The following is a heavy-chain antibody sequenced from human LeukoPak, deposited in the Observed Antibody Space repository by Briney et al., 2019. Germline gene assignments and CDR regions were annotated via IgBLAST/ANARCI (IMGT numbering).Heavy chain of an antibody. Sequence: GESLKISCKGSGYSFTSYWIGWVRQMPGKGLEWMGIIYPGDSDTRYSPSFQGPVTISADKSISTAYLQWSSLKASDTAMYYCARHRYCSGGSCGDFDYWGQGTLVTVSS. J-gene: IGHJ4*02. CDR3: ARHRYCSGGSCGDFDY. V-gene: IGHV5-51*01. D-gene: IGHD2-15*01. CDR1: GYSFTSYW. CDR2: IYPGDSDT.